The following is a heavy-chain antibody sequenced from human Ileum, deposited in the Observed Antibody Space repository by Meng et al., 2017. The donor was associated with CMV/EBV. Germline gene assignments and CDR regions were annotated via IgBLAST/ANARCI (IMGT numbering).Heavy chain of an antibody. V-gene: IGHV4-39*07. CDR3: ARVGYGYLF. CDR2: IYDTGSS. J-gene: IGHJ4*02. D-gene: IGHD5-18*01. Sequence: SEILSPTCSASGGSIRSSSYYWAWIRQPPGKGLARIGNIYDTGSSYYNPSLESRATISLDTPKNQVSLKLSSVTAADTAVHYCARVGYGYLFWGQGALVTVSS. CDR1: GGSIRSSSYY.